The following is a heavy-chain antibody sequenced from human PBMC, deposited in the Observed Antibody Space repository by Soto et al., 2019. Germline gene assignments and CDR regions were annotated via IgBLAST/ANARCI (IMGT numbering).Heavy chain of an antibody. Sequence: SETLSLTCAVSGGSISSSNWWSWVRQPPGKGLEWIGEIYHSGSTNYNPSLKSRVTISVDKSKNQFSLKLSSVTAADTAVYYCAREGDIVVVPAAAYFDYWGQGTLVTVS. CDR1: GGSISSSNW. D-gene: IGHD2-2*01. CDR3: AREGDIVVVPAAAYFDY. J-gene: IGHJ4*02. CDR2: IYHSGST. V-gene: IGHV4-4*02.